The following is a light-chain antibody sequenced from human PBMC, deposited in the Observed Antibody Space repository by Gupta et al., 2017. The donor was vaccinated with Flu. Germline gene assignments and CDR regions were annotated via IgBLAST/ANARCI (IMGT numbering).Light chain of an antibody. CDR2: GAS. V-gene: IGKV3-15*01. CDR1: QSIGSS. CDR3: QQYNNWPPFT. Sequence: EIVMTQSPATLSASPGERATLSCRASQSIGSSLAWYQQKPGQAPRLLIYGASTRATGIPARFSGSGSGTEFTLTISSLQSEDFAVYYCQQYNNWPPFTFGPGTKVDIK. J-gene: IGKJ3*01.